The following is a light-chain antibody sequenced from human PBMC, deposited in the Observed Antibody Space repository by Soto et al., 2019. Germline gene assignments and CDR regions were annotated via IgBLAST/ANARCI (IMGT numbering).Light chain of an antibody. CDR1: QTLVHSDGYTY. J-gene: IGKJ2*01. CDR2: KVS. Sequence: DVVETQSPLSLPVTLGQPASIPCRSSQTLVHSDGYTYPSWFQQRPGQSPRRLLYKVSKRDSGVPDRFSGSGSGTDFTLKIGRVEAEDVGIYYCMQGTHSYTFGQGTRLDIK. V-gene: IGKV2-30*02. CDR3: MQGTHSYT.